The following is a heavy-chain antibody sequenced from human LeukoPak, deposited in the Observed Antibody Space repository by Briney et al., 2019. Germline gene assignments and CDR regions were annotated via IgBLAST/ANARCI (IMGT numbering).Heavy chain of an antibody. Sequence: GGSLRLSCAASGFTFSTYSMNWVRQAPGKGLEWVSSISSTSSYIYYADSVKGRFTISRDNAQKSLYLQMNSLRAEDTAVYYCTRVGYSSGWYFDYWGQGTLVTVSS. D-gene: IGHD6-19*01. J-gene: IGHJ4*02. V-gene: IGHV3-21*01. CDR1: GFTFSTYS. CDR2: ISSTSSYI. CDR3: TRVGYSSGWYFDY.